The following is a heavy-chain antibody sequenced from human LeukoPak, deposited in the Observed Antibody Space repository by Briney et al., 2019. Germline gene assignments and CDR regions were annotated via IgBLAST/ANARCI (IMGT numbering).Heavy chain of an antibody. D-gene: IGHD3-22*01. J-gene: IGHJ3*02. CDR3: ASAMIGVPDDACDT. CDR1: GGSFSGYY. CDR2: INHSGST. Sequence: NPSETLSLNCAVYGGSFSGYYWSWIRQPPGKGLEWIGEINHSGSTNDNPSLKSRVNISVDTSKNLFSLKLSSVTAADTAVYYCASAMIGVPDDACDTWGQGTMVTVSS. V-gene: IGHV4-34*01.